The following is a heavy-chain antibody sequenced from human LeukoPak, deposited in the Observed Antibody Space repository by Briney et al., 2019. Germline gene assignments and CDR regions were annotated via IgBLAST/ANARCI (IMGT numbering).Heavy chain of an antibody. D-gene: IGHD6-19*01. CDR3: ARVKTGYSSGWYDMDV. CDR1: GGSISSYY. CDR2: IYYSGST. Sequence: SETLSLTCTASGGSISSYYWSWIRQPPGKGLEWIGYIYYSGSTNYNPSLKSRVTISVDTSKNQFSLKLSSVTAADTAVYYCARVKTGYSSGWYDMDVWGQGTTVTVSS. V-gene: IGHV4-59*01. J-gene: IGHJ6*02.